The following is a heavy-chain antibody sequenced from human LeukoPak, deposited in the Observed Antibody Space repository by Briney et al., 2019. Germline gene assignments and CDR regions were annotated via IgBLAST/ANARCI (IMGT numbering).Heavy chain of an antibody. D-gene: IGHD3-16*01. V-gene: IGHV1-8*01. Sequence: ASVKVSCKASGYTFTNYDINWVRQAPGQGLEWIGWMNPNSGNKGYAQKFQGRVTMTRDTSIITAYLELSSLRSDDTAMYYCESRSNYDFDYWGQGTLVTVSS. CDR1: GYTFTNYD. CDR3: ESRSNYDFDY. J-gene: IGHJ4*02. CDR2: MNPNSGNK.